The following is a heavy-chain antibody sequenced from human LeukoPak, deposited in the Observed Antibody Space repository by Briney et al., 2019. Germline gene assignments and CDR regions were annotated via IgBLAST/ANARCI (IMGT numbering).Heavy chain of an antibody. Sequence: ASVKVSCKVSGYTLTELSMHWVRQAPGKGLEWMGGFDPEDGETIYAQKFQGRVTMTEDTSTDTAYMELSSLRSEDTAVYYCARDARAAAELGFDYWGQGTLVTVSS. V-gene: IGHV1-24*01. D-gene: IGHD6-13*01. CDR1: GYTLTELS. CDR3: ARDARAAAELGFDY. J-gene: IGHJ4*02. CDR2: FDPEDGET.